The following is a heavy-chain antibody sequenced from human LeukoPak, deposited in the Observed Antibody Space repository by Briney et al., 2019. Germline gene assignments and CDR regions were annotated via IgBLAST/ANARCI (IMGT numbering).Heavy chain of an antibody. CDR1: GGTFSSYA. CDR2: IIPILGIA. Sequence: SVKVPCKASGGTFSSYAISWVRQAPGQGLEWMGRIIPILGIANYAQKFQGRVTITADKSTSTAYMELSSLRSEDTAVYYCAREGEYCSSTSCYDYWGQGTLVTVSS. CDR3: AREGEYCSSTSCYDY. D-gene: IGHD2-2*01. V-gene: IGHV1-69*04. J-gene: IGHJ4*02.